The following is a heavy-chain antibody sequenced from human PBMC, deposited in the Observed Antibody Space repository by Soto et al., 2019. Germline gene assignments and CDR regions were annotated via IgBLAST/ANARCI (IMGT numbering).Heavy chain of an antibody. J-gene: IGHJ4*02. D-gene: IGHD7-27*01. Sequence: SLTDEGHFWTWIRQHPGKGLEWIGSIFYSGTTFYSPSLGSRVTISVDTSKNQFSLSLRSLTAADTAVYYCARIRLGGLAFWGQGSLVTVSS. CDR1: SLTDEGHF. CDR3: ARIRLGGLAF. CDR2: IFYSGTT. V-gene: IGHV4-31*02.